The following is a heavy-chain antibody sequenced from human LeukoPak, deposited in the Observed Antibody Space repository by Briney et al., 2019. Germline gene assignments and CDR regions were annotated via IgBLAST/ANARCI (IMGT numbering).Heavy chain of an antibody. CDR2: IYYSGTT. D-gene: IGHD2-15*01. CDR3: ARRRPFCSGSTCYPTYFDF. J-gene: IGHJ4*02. CDR1: GASINTYY. V-gene: IGHV4-59*08. Sequence: SETLSLTCTVSGASINTYYWSWIRQPPGKGLEWIGYIYYSGTTSYNPSLKSRVTMSVDTSNNQFSLKLSSVTAGDTAVYYCARRRPFCSGSTCYPTYFDFWGQGTQVTVSS.